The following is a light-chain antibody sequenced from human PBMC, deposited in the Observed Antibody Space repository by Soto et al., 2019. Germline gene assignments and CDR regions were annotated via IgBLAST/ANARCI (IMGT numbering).Light chain of an antibody. CDR2: GAS. CDR1: QSVSSN. CDR3: QQYNNWPKT. V-gene: IGKV3-15*01. J-gene: IGKJ1*01. Sequence: EIVMMPSPATPSVSPGERAPLSCRASQSVSSNLAWYQQKPGQAPRLLIYGASTRATGIPARFSGSGSGTEFTLTISSLQSEDFAVYYCQQYNNWPKTFGQGTKVDIK.